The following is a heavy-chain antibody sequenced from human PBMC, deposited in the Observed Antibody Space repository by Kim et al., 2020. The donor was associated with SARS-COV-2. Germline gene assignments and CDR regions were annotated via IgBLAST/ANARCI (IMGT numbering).Heavy chain of an antibody. J-gene: IGHJ3*02. CDR2: IKQDGSAK. CDR3: ARGGSGDDAFDI. CDR1: GFTFSSYW. V-gene: IGHV3-7*04. D-gene: IGHD1-26*01. Sequence: GGSLRLSCAASGFTFSSYWMSWVRQAPGKGLEWVANIKQDGSAKYYVASVKGRFTISRDNAKNSLYLQMNSLRAEDTAVDYCARGGSGDDAFDIWGQGTMVTVSS.